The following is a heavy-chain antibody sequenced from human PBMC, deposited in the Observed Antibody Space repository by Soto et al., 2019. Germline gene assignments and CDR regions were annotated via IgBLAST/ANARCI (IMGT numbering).Heavy chain of an antibody. J-gene: IGHJ4*02. Sequence: QVQLVQSGAEVKKPGASVKVSCKASGYTFTSYGISWVRQAPGQGLEWMGWISAYNGNTNYAQKPHGRVTMTTDTPSSTAYMELRSLISDDTSVYYCARSSCIVGATMFNFHYLCQGTLVTFSS. CDR2: ISAYNGNT. V-gene: IGHV1-18*01. CDR1: GYTFTSYG. D-gene: IGHD1-26*01. CDR3: ARSSCIVGATMFNFHY.